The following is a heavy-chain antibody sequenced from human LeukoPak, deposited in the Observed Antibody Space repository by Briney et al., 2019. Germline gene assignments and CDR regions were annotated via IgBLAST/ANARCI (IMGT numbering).Heavy chain of an antibody. D-gene: IGHD3-10*01. CDR3: ARDSPGWGGFDF. CDR2: IRHDSSDI. V-gene: IGHV3-48*01. J-gene: IGHJ4*02. CDR1: GFTFSNAW. Sequence: GGSLRLSCAASGFTFSNAWMSWVRQAPGKGLEWVSYIRHDSSDILYADSVKGRFTISRDDVKNSLYLQLNGLRANDTAVYYCARDSPGWGGFDFWGQGTLVTVSS.